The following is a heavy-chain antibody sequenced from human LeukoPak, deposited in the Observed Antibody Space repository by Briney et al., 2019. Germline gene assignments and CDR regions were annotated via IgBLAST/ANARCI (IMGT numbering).Heavy chain of an antibody. Sequence: SETLSLTCTVSGGSISSYYWSWIRRPPGKGLEWIGYIYTSGSTNYNPSLKSRVTISVDTSKNQFSLKLSSVTAADTAVYYCARLAAAGLDYWGQGTLVTVSS. V-gene: IGHV4-4*09. D-gene: IGHD6-13*01. J-gene: IGHJ4*02. CDR3: ARLAAAGLDY. CDR1: GGSISSYY. CDR2: IYTSGST.